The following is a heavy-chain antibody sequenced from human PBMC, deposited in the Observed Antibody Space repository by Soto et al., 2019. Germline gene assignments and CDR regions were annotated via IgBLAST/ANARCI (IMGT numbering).Heavy chain of an antibody. CDR3: ARDESGSYYVPRGFDP. V-gene: IGHV3-7*05. D-gene: IGHD1-26*01. Sequence: GGSLRLSCAASGFTFSSYWMSWVRQAPGKGLEWVANIKQDGSEKYYVDSVKGRFTISRDNAKNSLYLQMNSLRAEDTAVYYCARDESGSYYVPRGFDPWGQGTLVTVSS. CDR1: GFTFSSYW. CDR2: IKQDGSEK. J-gene: IGHJ5*02.